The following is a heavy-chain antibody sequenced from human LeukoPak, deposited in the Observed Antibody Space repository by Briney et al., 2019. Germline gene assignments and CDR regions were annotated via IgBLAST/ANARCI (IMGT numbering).Heavy chain of an antibody. Sequence: PGGSLRLSCAASGFTFSSYGMHWVRQAPGKGLEWVAFIRYDGTNKYYADSVKGRFTISRDNSKNTLYLQMNSLRAEDTAVYYCAKGPTPLRFLEWLEYFQHWGQGTLVTVSS. V-gene: IGHV3-30*02. CDR1: GFTFSSYG. D-gene: IGHD3-3*01. CDR3: AKGPTPLRFLEWLEYFQH. J-gene: IGHJ1*01. CDR2: IRYDGTNK.